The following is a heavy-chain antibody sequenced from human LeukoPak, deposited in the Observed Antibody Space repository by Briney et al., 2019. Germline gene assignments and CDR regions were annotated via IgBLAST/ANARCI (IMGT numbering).Heavy chain of an antibody. CDR2: IYYSGST. Sequence: TTSETLSLTCTVSGGSISSGGYYWSWIRQHPGKGLEWIGYIYYSGSTYYNPSLKSRVTISVDTSKNQFSLKLSSVTAADTAVYYCARGRRYCSSTSCQNWFDPWGQGTLVTVSS. J-gene: IGHJ5*02. D-gene: IGHD2-2*01. V-gene: IGHV4-31*03. CDR3: ARGRRYCSSTSCQNWFDP. CDR1: GGSISSGGYY.